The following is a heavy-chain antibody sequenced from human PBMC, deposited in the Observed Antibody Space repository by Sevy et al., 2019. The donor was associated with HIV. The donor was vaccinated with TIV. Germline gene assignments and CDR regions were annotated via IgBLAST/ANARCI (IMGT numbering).Heavy chain of an antibody. CDR3: ARGARGTLPSYYYYTMDI. J-gene: IGHJ6*02. CDR2: IYPGDFDT. D-gene: IGHD1-1*01. Sequence: GESLKISCKGSGYTFTNYWIGWVRQMPGKGLEWMGIIYPGDFDTRYSPSFQGQVTISVDKSISTAYLQWSSLKASDTAIFYCARGARGTLPSYYYYTMDIWGQGTTVTVSS. CDR1: GYTFTNYW. V-gene: IGHV5-51*01.